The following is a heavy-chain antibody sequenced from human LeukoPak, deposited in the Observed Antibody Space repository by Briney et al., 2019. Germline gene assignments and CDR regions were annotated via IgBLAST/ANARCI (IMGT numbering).Heavy chain of an antibody. CDR3: ARVNGGIDY. J-gene: IGHJ4*02. Sequence: PSETLSLTCAVSGGSISSSNWWSWVRQPPGKGLEWIGEIYHSGSTNYNPSLKSLVTISEDKPKNQLSLKLTSVTAADTAVYYCARVNGGIDYWGQGTLVTVSS. CDR2: IYHSGST. CDR1: GGSISSSNW. D-gene: IGHD4-23*01. V-gene: IGHV4-4*02.